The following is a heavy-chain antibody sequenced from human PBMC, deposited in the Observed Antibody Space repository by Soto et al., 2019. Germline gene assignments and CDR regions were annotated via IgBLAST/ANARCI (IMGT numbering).Heavy chain of an antibody. CDR3: AKGTVEGRSHISALHAFDI. V-gene: IGHV3-9*01. CDR2: ISWNSGSI. CDR1: GFTFDDYA. J-gene: IGHJ3*02. D-gene: IGHD3-10*01. Sequence: PGGSLRLSCPASGFTFDDYAVHWVRQAPGKGLGWVSGISWNSGSIGYADSVKGRFTISRDNAKNSLYLQMNSLRAEDTALYYCAKGTVEGRSHISALHAFDIWGQGTMVTVSS.